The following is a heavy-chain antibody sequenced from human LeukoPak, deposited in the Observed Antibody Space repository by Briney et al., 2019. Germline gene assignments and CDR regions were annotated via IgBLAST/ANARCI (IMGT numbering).Heavy chain of an antibody. CDR3: ARGTSMITFGGVIPSFDY. CDR2: INHSGST. Sequence: SETLSLTCAVYGGSFSGYYWSWIRQPPGKGLEWIGEINHSGSTNYNPSLKSRVTISVDTSKNQFSLKLSSATAADTAVYYCARGTSMITFGGVIPSFDYWGQGTLVTVSS. J-gene: IGHJ4*02. V-gene: IGHV4-34*01. D-gene: IGHD3-16*02. CDR1: GGSFSGYY.